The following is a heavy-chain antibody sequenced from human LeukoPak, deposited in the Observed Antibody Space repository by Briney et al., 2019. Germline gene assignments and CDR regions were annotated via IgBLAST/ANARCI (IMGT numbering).Heavy chain of an antibody. V-gene: IGHV4-34*01. CDR1: GGSFSGYC. CDR2: INHSGST. CDR3: ATEWENYYGSGSYPLY. D-gene: IGHD3-10*01. J-gene: IGHJ4*02. Sequence: SETLSLTCAVYGGSFSGYCWSWIRQPPGKGLEWIGEINHSGSTNYNPSLKSRVTISVDTSKNQFSLKLSSVTAADTAVYYCATEWENYYGSGSYPLYWGQGTLVTVSS.